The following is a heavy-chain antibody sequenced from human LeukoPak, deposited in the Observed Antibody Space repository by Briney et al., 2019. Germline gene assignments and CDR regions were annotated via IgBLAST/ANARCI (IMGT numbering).Heavy chain of an antibody. CDR3: AKDSPVATR. Sequence: GGSLRLSCAASGFTFSSYAMSWVRQAQGKGLEWVSSITTSGDGTYYAASVKGRFTISRDNSKNTLSLQMNSLRAEDTAIYYCAKDSPVATRWGQGTLVTVSS. D-gene: IGHD1-26*01. CDR1: GFTFSSYA. CDR2: ITTSGDGT. V-gene: IGHV3-23*01. J-gene: IGHJ4*02.